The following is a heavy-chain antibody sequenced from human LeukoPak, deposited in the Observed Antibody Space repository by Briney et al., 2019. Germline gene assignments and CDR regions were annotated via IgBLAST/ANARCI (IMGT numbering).Heavy chain of an antibody. D-gene: IGHD1-26*01. CDR3: ARDLSSPGIVGATEEY. V-gene: IGHV4-31*03. Sequence: SETLSLTCTVSGGSISSGGYYWSWIRQHPGKGLEWIGYIYYSGSTYYNPSLKSRVTISVDTSKNQFSLKLSSVTAADTAVYYCARDLSSPGIVGATEEYWGQGTLVTVSS. J-gene: IGHJ4*02. CDR1: GGSISSGGYY. CDR2: IYYSGST.